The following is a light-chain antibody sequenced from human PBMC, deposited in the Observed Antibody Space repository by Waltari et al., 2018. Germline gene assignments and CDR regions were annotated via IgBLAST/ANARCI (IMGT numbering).Light chain of an antibody. CDR3: QHFDSSPPIT. CDR2: GAS. V-gene: IGKV3-20*01. Sequence: EIVLTQSPGTLSLSPGDRATLSCRASQSIGSVSLAWYQHKPGQAPRLLLYGASRRATGIPDRFSGGGSGTDFTLTISRLEPEDFAVYYCQHFDSSPPITFGQGTRLEI. CDR1: QSIGSVS. J-gene: IGKJ5*01.